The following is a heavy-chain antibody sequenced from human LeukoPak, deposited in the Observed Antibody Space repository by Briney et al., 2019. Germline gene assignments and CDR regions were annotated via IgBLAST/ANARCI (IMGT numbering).Heavy chain of an antibody. D-gene: IGHD4-17*01. CDR2: INHSGYT. CDR1: GVSFDDYY. Sequence: SETLSLTCAVSGVSFDDYYWAWVRQTPGKGLEWIGEINHSGYTNDSPSLKSRVTLSIDTSRKQFSLNLRSVTVADAGTYYCTKMTTGHDYWGQGTLVTVSS. J-gene: IGHJ4*02. CDR3: TKMTTGHDY. V-gene: IGHV4-34*03.